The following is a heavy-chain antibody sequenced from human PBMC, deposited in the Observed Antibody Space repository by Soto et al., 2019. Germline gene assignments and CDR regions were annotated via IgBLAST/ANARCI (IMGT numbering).Heavy chain of an antibody. V-gene: IGHV1-69*06. CDR1: GGTLSTYG. J-gene: IGHJ3*01. CDR3: ATRERLDAFDV. CDR2: IIPIFGSI. Sequence: QVQLVQSGAEVKKPGSSVKVSCKASGGTLSTYGITWVRQASGQGLEWMGGIIPIFGSINFAQKFQGRLTITPDKSTSTVYMALSSLTSEDTAVYYCATRERLDAFDVWGQGTMVTVSS. D-gene: IGHD1-26*01.